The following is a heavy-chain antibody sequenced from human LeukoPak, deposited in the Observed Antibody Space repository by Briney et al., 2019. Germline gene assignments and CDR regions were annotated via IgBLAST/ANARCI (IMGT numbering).Heavy chain of an antibody. CDR2: INHGGST. V-gene: IGHV4-34*01. CDR1: GGSFSGYY. J-gene: IGHJ4*02. Sequence: PSETLSLTCAVYGGSFSGYYWSWIRQPPGKGLEWIGEINHGGSTNYNPSLKSRVTISVDTSKNQFSLKLSSVTAADTAVYYCARYPPNYGDYDYYFDYWGQGTLVTVSS. D-gene: IGHD4-17*01. CDR3: ARYPPNYGDYDYYFDY.